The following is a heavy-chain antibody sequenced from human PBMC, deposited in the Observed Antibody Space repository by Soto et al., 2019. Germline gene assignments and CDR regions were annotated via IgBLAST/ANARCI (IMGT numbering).Heavy chain of an antibody. D-gene: IGHD2-2*01. CDR3: AREECSSTSCYELRDY. J-gene: IGHJ4*02. V-gene: IGHV1-18*01. CDR1: GYTFTSYG. Sequence: GASVKVSCKASGYTFTSYGISWVRQAPGQGLEWMGWISAYNGNTNYAQKLQGRVTMTTDTSTSTAYMELRSLRSDDTAVYYCAREECSSTSCYELRDYWGQGTLVTVSS. CDR2: ISAYNGNT.